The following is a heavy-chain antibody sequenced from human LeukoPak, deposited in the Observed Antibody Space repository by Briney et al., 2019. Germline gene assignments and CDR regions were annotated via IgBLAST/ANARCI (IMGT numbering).Heavy chain of an antibody. V-gene: IGHV3-48*01. CDR2: ISSSSSTI. J-gene: IGHJ4*02. CDR3: AKGLVPAAIRVVDY. D-gene: IGHD2-2*01. CDR1: GFTFSSYS. Sequence: GGSLRLSCAASGFTFSSYSMNWVRQAPGKGLEWVSYISSSSSTIYYADSVKGRFTISRDNSQNTLYLQVNSLRAEDTAVYYCAKGLVPAAIRVVDYWGQGTLVTVSS.